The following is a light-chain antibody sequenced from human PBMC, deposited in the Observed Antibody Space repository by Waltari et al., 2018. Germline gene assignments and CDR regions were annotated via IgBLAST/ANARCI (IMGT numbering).Light chain of an antibody. Sequence: SALTQPRPVSGSPGQSVTIFCPGTSSDVGGYHYVSWYQQHQGAGPKLLIYEVNKRPFGVRVRFSGSRSSNTATLTIPGLRTEDDADYYCFAGTGVPRIFGGGTKLTVL. CDR3: FAGTGVPRI. CDR2: EVN. V-gene: IGLV2-11*01. CDR1: SSDVGGYHY. J-gene: IGLJ2*01.